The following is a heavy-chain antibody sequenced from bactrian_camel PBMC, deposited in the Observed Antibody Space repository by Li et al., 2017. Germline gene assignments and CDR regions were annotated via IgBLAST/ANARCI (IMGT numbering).Heavy chain of an antibody. Sequence: VQLVESGGGSVTAGGSLRLSCAASGDTASVACIGWFRQAPGKEREGVATIDRDGTTTNTDSVKGRFVVSRDNAKNLFFLQMNSLKPEDTAMYYCAADSVADCTVPIGGFWGQGTQVTVS. CDR1: GDTASVAC. CDR2: IDRDGTT. V-gene: IGHV3S53*01. CDR3: AADSVADCTVPIGGF. J-gene: IGHJ6*01. D-gene: IGHD6*01.